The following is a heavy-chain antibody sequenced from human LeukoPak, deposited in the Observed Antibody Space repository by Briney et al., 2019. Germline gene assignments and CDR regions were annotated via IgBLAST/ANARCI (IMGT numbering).Heavy chain of an antibody. CDR2: INPSGGST. V-gene: IGHV1-46*01. CDR3: ARDLSRYYDSSGYVDFQH. D-gene: IGHD3-22*01. Sequence: ASVKVSCKASGYTFTSYYMHWVRQAPGQGLEWMGIINPSGGSTRYAQKLQGRVTMTTDTSTSTAYMELRSLRSDDTAVYYCARDLSRYYDSSGYVDFQHWGQGTLVTVSS. CDR1: GYTFTSYY. J-gene: IGHJ1*01.